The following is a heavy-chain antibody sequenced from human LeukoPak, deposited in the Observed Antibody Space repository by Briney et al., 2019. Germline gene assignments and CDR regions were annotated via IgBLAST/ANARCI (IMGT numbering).Heavy chain of an antibody. Sequence: GGSLRLSCAASGFTFSSYGMHWVRQAPCKGLEWVAFIRYDGSNKYYADSVKGRFTISRDNSKNTLYLQMNSLRAEDTAVYCCAKDTVVSRREALALRAFDYSGQGTLVTVSS. CDR2: IRYDGSNK. J-gene: IGHJ4*02. D-gene: IGHD4-23*01. CDR3: AKDTVVSRREALALRAFDY. CDR1: GFTFSSYG. V-gene: IGHV3-30*02.